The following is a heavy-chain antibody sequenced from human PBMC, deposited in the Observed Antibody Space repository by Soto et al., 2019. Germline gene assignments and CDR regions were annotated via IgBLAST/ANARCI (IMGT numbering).Heavy chain of an antibody. V-gene: IGHV5-51*01. CDR3: AKFKYSTSVRYLPH. J-gene: IGHJ1*01. CDR1: GYTFANYL. D-gene: IGHD6-6*01. Sequence: PGESLKISCESSGYTFANYLIGCVRQVPWKGLEWVAIIYPSDSVSIYSPSFQGQVTISADKSISTAYLQWTSLKASDTAIYYCAKFKYSTSVRYLPHWAQGTTVTVSS. CDR2: IYPSDSVS.